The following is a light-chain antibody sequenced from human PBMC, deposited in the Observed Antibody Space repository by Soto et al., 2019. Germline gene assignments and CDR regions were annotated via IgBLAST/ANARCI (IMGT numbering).Light chain of an antibody. J-gene: IGLJ2*01. CDR3: SSYRSSSTVV. CDR2: DVS. CDR1: SSDVGGYNY. V-gene: IGLV2-14*01. Sequence: QSALTQPASXXXXXXXXXXXSCTGTSSDVGGYNYVSWYQQHPGKAPKLMIYDVSNRPSGVSNRFSGSKSGNTASLTISGLQAEDEADYYCSSYRSSSTVVFGGGTKLTVL.